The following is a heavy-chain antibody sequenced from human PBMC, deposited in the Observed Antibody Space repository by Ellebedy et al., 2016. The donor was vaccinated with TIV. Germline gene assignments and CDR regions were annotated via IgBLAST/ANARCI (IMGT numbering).Heavy chain of an antibody. D-gene: IGHD5-24*01. Sequence: GESLKISCTGSGYTFINYWIGWVRQMPGKGLEWMGIISPADSDTRYSPSFQGQVTISVDKSINTASLQWCSLKASDSAMYYCARHVGDGSHFDYWGQGTLVTVSS. V-gene: IGHV5-51*01. CDR3: ARHVGDGSHFDY. CDR1: GYTFINYW. CDR2: ISPADSDT. J-gene: IGHJ4*02.